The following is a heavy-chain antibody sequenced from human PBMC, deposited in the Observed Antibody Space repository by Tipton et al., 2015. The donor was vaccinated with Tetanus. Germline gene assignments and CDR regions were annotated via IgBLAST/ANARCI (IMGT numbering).Heavy chain of an antibody. CDR3: ARDPRWFSGTSHFDY. CDR2: INPYNGNT. D-gene: IGHD3-10*01. J-gene: IGHJ4*02. V-gene: IGHV1-18*01. Sequence: VQSGAEVKKPGASVKVSCKASGYTFANYGISWVRQAPGQGLEWMGWINPYNGNTNFAQKFQGRVTMTTDTSTSTAYMALGSLTSDDTALYDCARDPRWFSGTSHFDYWGQGTLVTVSS. CDR1: GYTFANYG.